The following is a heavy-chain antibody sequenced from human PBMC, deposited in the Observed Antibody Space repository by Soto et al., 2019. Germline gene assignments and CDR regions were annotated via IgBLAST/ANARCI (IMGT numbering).Heavy chain of an antibody. J-gene: IGHJ6*02. CDR3: ARANCTNGVCSRTYYYGMDV. CDR1: GGSISSSNW. CDR2: IYHSGST. Sequence: QVQLQESGPGLVKPSGTLSLTCAVSGGSISSSNWWSWVRQPPGKGLEWIGGIYHSGSTNYNPSLKSRVTISVDKSKNQFSLKLSSVTAADTAVYYCARANCTNGVCSRTYYYGMDVWGQGTTVTVSS. V-gene: IGHV4-4*02. D-gene: IGHD2-8*01.